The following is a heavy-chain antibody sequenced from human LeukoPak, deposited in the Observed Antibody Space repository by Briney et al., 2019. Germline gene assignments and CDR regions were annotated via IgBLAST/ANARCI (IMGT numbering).Heavy chain of an antibody. Sequence: PSETLSLTCTVSGGSISSYYWSWIRQPPGKGLEWIGYNYYSGSTNYNPSLRSRVTISVDTSKNQFSLKLSSVTAADTAVYYCAREGVGATHWGQGTLVTVSS. J-gene: IGHJ4*02. D-gene: IGHD1-26*01. CDR1: GGSISSYY. V-gene: IGHV4-59*01. CDR3: AREGVGATH. CDR2: NYYSGST.